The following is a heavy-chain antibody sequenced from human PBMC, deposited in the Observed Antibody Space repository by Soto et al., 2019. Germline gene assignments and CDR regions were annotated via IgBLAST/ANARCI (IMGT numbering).Heavy chain of an antibody. D-gene: IGHD2-2*01. V-gene: IGHV1-46*01. CDR2: INPSGGST. J-gene: IGHJ3*02. CDR1: GYTFISRY. CDR3: ARGGSGSTSSPEAFDI. Sequence: GASVKVSCKASGYTFISRYIHWVRQAPGQGLEWMGIINPSGGSTTYAQKFQGRVTMTRDTSTSTVYMELSSLRSEDTAVYYCARGGSGSTSSPEAFDIWGQGTMVTVS.